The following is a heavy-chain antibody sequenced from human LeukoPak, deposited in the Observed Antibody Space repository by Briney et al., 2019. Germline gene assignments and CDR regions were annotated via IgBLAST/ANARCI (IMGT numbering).Heavy chain of an antibody. CDR1: GFTFSSYA. J-gene: IGHJ6*02. V-gene: IGHV3-23*01. CDR2: ISGSGGST. D-gene: IGHD3-3*01. Sequence: PGGSLRLSCEASGFTFSSYAMSWVRQAPGKGLEWVSAISGSGGSTYYADSVKGRFTISRDNSKNTLYLQMNSLRAEDTAVYYCAKEAGSGYYAYYYYGMDVWGQGTTVTVSS. CDR3: AKEAGSGYYAYYYYGMDV.